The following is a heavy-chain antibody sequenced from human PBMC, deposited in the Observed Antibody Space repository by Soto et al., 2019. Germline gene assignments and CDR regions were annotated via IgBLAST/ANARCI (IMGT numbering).Heavy chain of an antibody. CDR1: GYTFGNND. Sequence: ASVKVSCKASGYTFGNNDISWVRQATGQGLEWMGWMNPNSGNTGYAQKFQGRVSMTRNTSITTAYLELSSLRSDDTAIYYCARMSTSGTLNWFDPWGQGTLVTVSS. V-gene: IGHV1-8*01. CDR2: MNPNSGNT. CDR3: ARMSTSGTLNWFDP. J-gene: IGHJ5*02.